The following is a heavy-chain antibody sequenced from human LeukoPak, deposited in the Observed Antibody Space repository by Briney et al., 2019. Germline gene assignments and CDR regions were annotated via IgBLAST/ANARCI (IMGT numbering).Heavy chain of an antibody. V-gene: IGHV1-2*06. Sequence: ASVKVSCKASGYTFTRYGISWVRQAPGQGLEWMGRINPNSGGTNYAQKFQGRVTMTRDTSISTAYMELSRLRSDDTAVYYCARGERLLFYYYYYMDVRGKGTTVTVSS. CDR2: INPNSGGT. J-gene: IGHJ6*03. CDR1: GYTFTRYG. D-gene: IGHD2-2*01. CDR3: ARGERLLFYYYYYMDV.